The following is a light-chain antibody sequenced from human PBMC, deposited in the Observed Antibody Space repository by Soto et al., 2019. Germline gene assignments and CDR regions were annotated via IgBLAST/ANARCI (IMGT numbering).Light chain of an antibody. CDR3: QQYGASLT. Sequence: EIVMKNSPATLSVSLGERATLSCRASQSVSSNLAWYQQKPGQAPRLLIYGASTRAIGVPDRFSGSGSGTDFTLTISRLEPEDFAVYFCQQYGASLTFGGGTKVDIK. CDR1: QSVSSN. CDR2: GAS. V-gene: IGKV3D-15*01. J-gene: IGKJ4*01.